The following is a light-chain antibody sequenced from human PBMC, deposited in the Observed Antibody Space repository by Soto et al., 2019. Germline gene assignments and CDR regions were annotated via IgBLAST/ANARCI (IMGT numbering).Light chain of an antibody. V-gene: IGKV3-11*01. CDR3: QQRGEWPPGAT. J-gene: IGKJ5*01. Sequence: EIVLTQSPCTLSFSPVDRSTRSFMASQSIGSSLAWYQHRPGQAPRLLIYEASTRATGTPARFSGSGSGTDFTLNIFSLQTEDSAVYYCQQRGEWPPGATFGQGTRLEIK. CDR1: QSIGSS. CDR2: EAS.